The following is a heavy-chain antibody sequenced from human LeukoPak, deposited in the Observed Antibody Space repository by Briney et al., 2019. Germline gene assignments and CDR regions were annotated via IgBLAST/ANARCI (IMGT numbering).Heavy chain of an antibody. J-gene: IGHJ6*02. D-gene: IGHD6-13*01. Sequence: ASVKVSCKASGYTFTSYGISWVRQAPGQGLEWMGWISAYNGNTNYAQKLQGRVTMTTDTSTSTAYMGLRSLRSDDTAVYYCARDLKSAAAGRDYYYYGMDVWGQGTTVTVSS. CDR1: GYTFTSYG. V-gene: IGHV1-18*01. CDR2: ISAYNGNT. CDR3: ARDLKSAAAGRDYYYYGMDV.